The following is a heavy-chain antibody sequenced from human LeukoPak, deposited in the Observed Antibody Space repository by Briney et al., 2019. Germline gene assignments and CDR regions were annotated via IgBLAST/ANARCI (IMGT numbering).Heavy chain of an antibody. D-gene: IGHD1-7*01. Sequence: ASVKVSCKASGSTFSSYAISWVRQAPGQGLEWMGGIIPIFGTANYAQKFQGRVTITTDESTSTAYMELSSLRSEDTAVYYCAREGGVTGTTFRSESENWFDPWGQGTLVTVSS. J-gene: IGHJ5*02. CDR3: AREGGVTGTTFRSESENWFDP. V-gene: IGHV1-69*05. CDR2: IIPIFGTA. CDR1: GSTFSSYA.